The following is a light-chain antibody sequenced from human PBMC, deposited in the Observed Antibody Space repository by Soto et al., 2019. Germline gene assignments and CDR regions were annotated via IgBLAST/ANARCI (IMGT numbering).Light chain of an antibody. J-gene: IGLJ1*01. V-gene: IGLV2-14*01. Sequence: QYALTQPASVSGSPGQSITISCTGTSSDVGGYNYVSWYQQHPGKVPKLMIYDVSNRPSGVSNRFSGSKSGNTASLTISGLQAEDEADYYCSSYTSSSTLYVFGTGTKVTVL. CDR3: SSYTSSSTLYV. CDR1: SSDVGGYNY. CDR2: DVS.